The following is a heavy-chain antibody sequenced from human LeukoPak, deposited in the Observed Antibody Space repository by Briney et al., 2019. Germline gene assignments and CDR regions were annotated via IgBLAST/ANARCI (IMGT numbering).Heavy chain of an antibody. CDR1: GGTFSSYA. J-gene: IGHJ4*02. CDR2: IIPIFGTA. V-gene: IGHV1-69*13. CDR3: ARLGGEGVPFDY. Sequence: SVKVSCKASGGTFSSYAISWVRQAPGQGLEWMGGIIPIFGTANYAQKFQGRVTITADESTSTAYMELSSLRSEDTAVHYCARLGGEGVPFDYWGQGTLVTVSS. D-gene: IGHD3-10*01.